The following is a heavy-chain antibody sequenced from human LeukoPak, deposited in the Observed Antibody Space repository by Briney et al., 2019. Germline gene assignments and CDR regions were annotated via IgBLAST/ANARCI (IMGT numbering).Heavy chain of an antibody. CDR1: GYTFTSYD. V-gene: IGHV1-8*01. CDR2: MNPNSGNT. J-gene: IGHJ6*03. CDR3: ARMGSGWYYGDYYYYMDV. Sequence: ASVKVSCKASGYTFTSYDINWVRQATGQGLEWMGWMNPNSGNTGYAQKFQGRVTMTRNTPISTAYMELSSLRSEDTAVYYCARMGSGWYYGDYYYYMDVWGKGTTVTVSS. D-gene: IGHD6-19*01.